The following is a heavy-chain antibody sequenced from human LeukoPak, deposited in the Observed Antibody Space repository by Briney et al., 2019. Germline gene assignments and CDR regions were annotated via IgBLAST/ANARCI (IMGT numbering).Heavy chain of an antibody. Sequence: GASVKVSCKASGYTFTGYYMHWVRQAPGQGLEWMGRINPNSGGTNYAQKFQGRVTMTRDTSISTAYMELSRLRSDDTAVYYCARLMGCSSTSCYEEGDGNWFDPWGQGTLVTVSS. D-gene: IGHD2-2*01. CDR3: ARLMGCSSTSCYEEGDGNWFDP. CDR2: INPNSGGT. V-gene: IGHV1-2*06. CDR1: GYTFTGYY. J-gene: IGHJ5*02.